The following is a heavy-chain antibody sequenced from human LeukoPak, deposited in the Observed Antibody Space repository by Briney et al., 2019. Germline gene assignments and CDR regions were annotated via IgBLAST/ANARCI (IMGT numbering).Heavy chain of an antibody. CDR3: AKEGSSSSSPWYFDL. D-gene: IGHD6-6*01. CDR1: GFTFSTYW. Sequence: GGSLRLSCSASGFTFSTYWMSWVRQAPGKGLEWVANMRRDGNEIYYLDSVKGRFTVSRDNSKNTLYLQMNSLRVEDTAVYYCAKEGSSSSSPWYFDLWGRGTRVTVSS. J-gene: IGHJ2*01. CDR2: MRRDGNEI. V-gene: IGHV3-7*01.